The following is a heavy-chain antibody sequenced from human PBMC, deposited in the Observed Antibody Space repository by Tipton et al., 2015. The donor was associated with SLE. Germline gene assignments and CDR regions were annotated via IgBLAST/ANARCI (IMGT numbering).Heavy chain of an antibody. CDR3: ARHADYFEWPHEWYFDL. Sequence: TLSLTCAVYGGSFSGYYWSWIRQPPGKGLEWIGEINPSGSTNYNPSLKSRVIISIDPSKNQFSLKMRSVTAADTAVYYCARHADYFEWPHEWYFDLWGRGTLVTVSS. D-gene: IGHD3-9*01. CDR2: INPSGST. V-gene: IGHV4-34*01. J-gene: IGHJ2*01. CDR1: GGSFSGYY.